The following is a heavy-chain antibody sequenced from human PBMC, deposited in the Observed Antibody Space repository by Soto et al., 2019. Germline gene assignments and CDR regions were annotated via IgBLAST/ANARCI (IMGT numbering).Heavy chain of an antibody. Sequence: ESGGGLIQPGGSLRLSCAASGCAVSSKYMTWVRQAPGKGLEWVSVIYGGGTTYYADSVKGRFTISRDTSKNTLYLQMNSLRAEDTAVYYCVQTTGWPGFDFWGQGTLVTVSS. J-gene: IGHJ4*02. CDR2: IYGGGTT. CDR1: GCAVSSKY. CDR3: VQTTGWPGFDF. D-gene: IGHD6-19*01. V-gene: IGHV3-53*01.